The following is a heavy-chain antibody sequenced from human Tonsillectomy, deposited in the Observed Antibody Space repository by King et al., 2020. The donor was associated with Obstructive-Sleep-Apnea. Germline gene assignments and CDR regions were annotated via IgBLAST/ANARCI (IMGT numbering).Heavy chain of an antibody. CDR2: IYPRDSDT. D-gene: IGHD5-12*01. J-gene: IGHJ6*02. V-gene: IGHV5-51*01. CDR3: ARHGVYSGYDPYYYYGMDV. Sequence: EVQLVESGAEVKKPGESLKISCRGSGYIFTDYWIGWVRQMPGKGLEWMGIIYPRDSDTRYSLSFQGHVTISVDKSISTAYLQWSSLKASDTAMYYCARHGVYSGYDPYYYYGMDVWGQGTTVTVSS. CDR1: GYIFTDYW.